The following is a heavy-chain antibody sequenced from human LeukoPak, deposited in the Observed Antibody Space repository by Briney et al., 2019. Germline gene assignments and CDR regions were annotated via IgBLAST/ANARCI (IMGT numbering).Heavy chain of an antibody. CDR3: AKDVVVVPFANYFYYMDV. CDR2: IRYDGINN. CDR1: GFTFSSYG. Sequence: GGSLRLSCAASGFTFSSYGMHWVRQAPGKGLEWVAFIRYDGINNYYEDSVKGRFTISRDNSKNTLYLQMSSLRAEDTAVYYCAKDVVVVPFANYFYYMDVWGKGTTVTVSS. V-gene: IGHV3-30*02. J-gene: IGHJ6*03. D-gene: IGHD2-2*01.